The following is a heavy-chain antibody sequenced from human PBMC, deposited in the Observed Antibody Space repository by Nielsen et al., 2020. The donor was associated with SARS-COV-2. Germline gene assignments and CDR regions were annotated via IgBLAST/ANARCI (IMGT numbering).Heavy chain of an antibody. CDR2: IYYSGST. V-gene: IGHV4-59*12. D-gene: IGHD1-14*01. J-gene: IGHJ3*02. CDR3: AREYNDLVAFDI. Sequence: SETLSLTCTVSGGSISSYYWSWIRQPPGKGLEWIGSIYYSGSTYYNPSLKSRVTISVDTSKNQFSLKLSSVTAADTAVYYCAREYNDLVAFDIWGQGTMATVSS. CDR1: GGSISSYY.